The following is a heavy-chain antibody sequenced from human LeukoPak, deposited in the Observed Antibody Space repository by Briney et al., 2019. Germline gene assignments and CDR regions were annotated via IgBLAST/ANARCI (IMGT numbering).Heavy chain of an antibody. CDR3: ARGNGRTYYDFWSGYYGWFDP. V-gene: IGHV4-30-2*01. CDR1: GGSISSGGYS. D-gene: IGHD3-3*01. Sequence: SETLSLTCAVSGGSISSGGYSGSWIRQPPGKGLEWIGYIYHSGSTYYNPSLKSRVTISVDRSKNQFSLKLSSVTAADTAVYYCARGNGRTYYDFWSGYYGWFDPWGQGTLVTVSS. J-gene: IGHJ5*02. CDR2: IYHSGST.